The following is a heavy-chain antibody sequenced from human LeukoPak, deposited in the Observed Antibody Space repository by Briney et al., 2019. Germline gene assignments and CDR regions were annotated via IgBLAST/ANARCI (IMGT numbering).Heavy chain of an antibody. D-gene: IGHD1-26*01. CDR3: ARVTSGSYYYYYYMDV. V-gene: IGHV3-7*01. Sequence: PGGSLRLSCAASGFTFSSYSMNWVRQAPGKGLEWVANIKQDGSEKYYVDSVKGRFTISRDNAKNSLYLQMNSLRAEDTAVYYCARVTSGSYYYYYYMDVWGKGTTVTISS. J-gene: IGHJ6*03. CDR1: GFTFSSYS. CDR2: IKQDGSEK.